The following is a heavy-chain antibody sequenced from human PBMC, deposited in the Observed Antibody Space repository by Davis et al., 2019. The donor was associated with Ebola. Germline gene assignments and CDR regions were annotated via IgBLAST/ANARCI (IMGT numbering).Heavy chain of an antibody. CDR1: GGSFSGYY. J-gene: IGHJ6*04. V-gene: IGHV4-34*01. CDR3: ARVCSGGSCYSPYYYYYGMDV. Sequence: GSLRLSCAVYGGSFSGYYWSWIRQPPGKGLEWIGEINHSGSTNYNPSLKSRVTISVDTSKNQFSLKLSSVTAADTAVYYCARVCSGGSCYSPYYYYYGMDVWGKGTTVTVSS. D-gene: IGHD2-15*01. CDR2: INHSGST.